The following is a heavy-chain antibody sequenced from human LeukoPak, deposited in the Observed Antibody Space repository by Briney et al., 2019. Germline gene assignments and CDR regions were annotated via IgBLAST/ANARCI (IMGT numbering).Heavy chain of an antibody. Sequence: SETLSLTCGVSGYSITNGYYWAWIRQPPGEGLEWIGNIYYSGNTYYNPSLKSRFTISVDTSKNQFSLMLSSVTAADTAVYYCARRYSNYFFDYWGQGTLLTVSS. J-gene: IGHJ4*02. CDR3: ARRYSNYFFDY. CDR2: IYYSGNT. D-gene: IGHD4-11*01. V-gene: IGHV4-38-2*01. CDR1: GYSITNGYY.